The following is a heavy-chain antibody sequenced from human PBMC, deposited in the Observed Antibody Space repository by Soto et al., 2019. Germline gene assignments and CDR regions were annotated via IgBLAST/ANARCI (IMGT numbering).Heavy chain of an antibody. J-gene: IGHJ4*02. CDR1: GFPSSGDA. CDR2: ISGSGGST. D-gene: IGHD3-10*01. Sequence: GGPLTPSCPASGFPSSGDAMSWVRQAPGKGLEWVSAISGSGGSTYYADSVKGRFTISRDNSKNTLYLQMNSLRAEDTAVYYCAKDGLGFGELPYSDYWGQGTLVTVSS. CDR3: AKDGLGFGELPYSDY. V-gene: IGHV3-23*01.